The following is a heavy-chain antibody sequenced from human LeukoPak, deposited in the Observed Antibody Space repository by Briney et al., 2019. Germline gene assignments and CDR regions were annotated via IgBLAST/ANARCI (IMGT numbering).Heavy chain of an antibody. CDR2: INHSGST. V-gene: IGHV4-34*01. D-gene: IGHD3-3*01. CDR3: AREAYDFWSGSAF. J-gene: IGHJ4*02. CDR1: GGSFSGYY. Sequence: SETLSLTCAVYGGSFSGYYWSWIRQPPGKGLEWIGEINHSGSTNYNPSLKSRVTISVDTSKNQFSLKLSSVTAADTAVYYCAREAYDFWSGSAFWGQGTQVTVSS.